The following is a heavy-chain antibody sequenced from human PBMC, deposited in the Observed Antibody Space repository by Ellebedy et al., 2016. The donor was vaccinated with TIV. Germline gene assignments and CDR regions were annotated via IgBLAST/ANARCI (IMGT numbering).Heavy chain of an antibody. J-gene: IGHJ4*02. Sequence: GESLKISCAASGFTFSSYWMHWVRQAPGKGLVWVSSIKGDGSYTNYADSVKGRFTISRDNAKNTLHMQVNSLRAEDTAVYYCVRDGDAYNFDYWGQGTLVTVSS. D-gene: IGHD5-24*01. CDR2: IKGDGSYT. V-gene: IGHV3-74*01. CDR1: GFTFSSYW. CDR3: VRDGDAYNFDY.